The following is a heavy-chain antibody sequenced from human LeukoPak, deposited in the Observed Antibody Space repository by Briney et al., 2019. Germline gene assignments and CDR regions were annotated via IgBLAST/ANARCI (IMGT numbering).Heavy chain of an antibody. J-gene: IGHJ1*01. CDR1: GGTFSSYA. CDR3: ARSPRIAAAGQH. V-gene: IGHV1-18*01. D-gene: IGHD6-13*01. Sequence: ASVKVSCKASGGTFSSYAISWVRQAPGQGLEWMGWISAYNGNTNYAQKLQGRVTMTTDTSTSTAYMELRSLRSDDTAVYYCARSPRIAAAGQHWGQGTLVTVSS. CDR2: ISAYNGNT.